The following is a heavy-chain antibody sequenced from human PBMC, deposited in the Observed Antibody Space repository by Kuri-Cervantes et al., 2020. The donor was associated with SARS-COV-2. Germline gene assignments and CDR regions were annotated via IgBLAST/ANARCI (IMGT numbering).Heavy chain of an antibody. CDR2: IYHSGST. Sequence: SCAVSGGSISSSNWWSWVRQPPGKGLEWIGEIYHSGSTNYNPSLKSRVTISVDTSKNQFSLKLSSVTAADTAVYYCARGWGSYYYGMDVWGQGTTVTVSS. CDR3: ARGWGSYYYGMDV. CDR1: GGSISSSNW. V-gene: IGHV4-4*02. D-gene: IGHD3-16*01. J-gene: IGHJ6*02.